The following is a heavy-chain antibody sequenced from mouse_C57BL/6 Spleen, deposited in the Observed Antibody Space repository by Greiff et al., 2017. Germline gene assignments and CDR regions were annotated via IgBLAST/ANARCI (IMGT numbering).Heavy chain of an antibody. J-gene: IGHJ2*01. CDR3: ASGEYYGSSDY. CDR1: GYAFTNYL. Sequence: QVQLKESGAELVRPGTSVKVSCKASGYAFTNYLIEWVKQRPGQGLEWIGVINPGSGGTNYNEKFKGKATLTADKSSSTAYMQLSSLTSEDSAVYFCASGEYYGSSDYWGQGTTLTVSS. D-gene: IGHD1-1*01. V-gene: IGHV1-54*01. CDR2: INPGSGGT.